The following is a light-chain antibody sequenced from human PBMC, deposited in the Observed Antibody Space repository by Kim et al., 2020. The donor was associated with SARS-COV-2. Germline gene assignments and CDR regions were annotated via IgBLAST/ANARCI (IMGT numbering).Light chain of an antibody. V-gene: IGKV3-15*01. CDR1: RSVSNN. Sequence: SVPPGERATLSGRARRSVSNNLAWYQQKPGQAPRLLIDGASTRATGIPARFSGSGAGTEFTLTISSLQSEDFAVYYCQHYNNWPSFGQGTRLEIK. CDR3: QHYNNWPS. J-gene: IGKJ5*01. CDR2: GAS.